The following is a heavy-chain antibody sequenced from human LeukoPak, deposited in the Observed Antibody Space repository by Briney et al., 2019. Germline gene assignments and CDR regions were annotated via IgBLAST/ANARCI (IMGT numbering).Heavy chain of an antibody. CDR3: AKGGKWDVTPFDY. CDR2: ISGGGGRT. CDR1: GXXFTXXS. J-gene: IGHJ4*02. Sequence: GSLRLSCAAXGXXFTXXSMNWVRXAPGKXLEXVXTISGGGGRTYYADSVKGRFTISRDNSKNTLYLQVNSLRAEDTAVYYCAKGGKWDVTPFDYWGQGTLVTASS. D-gene: IGHD1-26*01. V-gene: IGHV3-23*01.